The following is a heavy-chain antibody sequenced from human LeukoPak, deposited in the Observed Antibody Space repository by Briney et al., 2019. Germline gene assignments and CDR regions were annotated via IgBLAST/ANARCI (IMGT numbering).Heavy chain of an antibody. V-gene: IGHV1-3*01. J-gene: IGHJ6*02. CDR2: INAGNGNT. Sequence: GASVKVSCKASGDTFTSYAMHWVRQAPGQRLEWMGWINAGNGNTKYSQKFQGRVTITRDTSASTAYMELSSLRSEDTAVYYCARDRLYSSSWTYYYYYGMDVWGQGTTVTVSS. CDR1: GDTFTSYA. D-gene: IGHD6-13*01. CDR3: ARDRLYSSSWTYYYYYGMDV.